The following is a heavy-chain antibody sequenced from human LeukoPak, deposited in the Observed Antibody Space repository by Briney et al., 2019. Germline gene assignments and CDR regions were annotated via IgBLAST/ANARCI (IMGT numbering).Heavy chain of an antibody. Sequence: GGSLRLSCAASGFTFSGYCMHWVRQAPGKGLEWVAVISYDGSNKYYADSVKGRFTISRDNSKNTLYLQMNSLRAEDTAVYYCGKDYAAALDSWGQGTLVTVSS. CDR1: GFTFSGYC. CDR2: ISYDGSNK. V-gene: IGHV3-30*18. CDR3: GKDYAAALDS. J-gene: IGHJ4*02. D-gene: IGHD3-16*01.